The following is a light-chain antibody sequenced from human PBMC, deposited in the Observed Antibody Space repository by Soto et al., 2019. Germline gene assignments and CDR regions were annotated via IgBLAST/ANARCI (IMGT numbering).Light chain of an antibody. CDR2: DAS. J-gene: IGKJ5*01. CDR1: QSISIW. CDR3: QQYENLPT. V-gene: IGKV1-33*01. Sequence: DIEMTQSPSTLSASGRDRVTIXXRASQSISIWLAWYQQKPGRAPEXLIYDASNLEAGVPSRFRGSGSGTDFTFTISRLQPEDIATYYCQQYENLPTFGQGTRLEI.